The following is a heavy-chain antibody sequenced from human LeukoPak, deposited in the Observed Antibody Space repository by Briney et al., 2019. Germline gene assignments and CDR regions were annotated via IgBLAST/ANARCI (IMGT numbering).Heavy chain of an antibody. CDR3: AGSYYDFWGGYSFDY. J-gene: IGHJ4*02. D-gene: IGHD3-3*01. CDR2: ISSSSSYI. Sequence: GGSLRLSCAASGFTFSSYSMNWVRQAPGKGLEWVSSISSSSSYIYYADSVKGRFTISRDNPKNSLYLQMNSLRAEDTAVYYCAGSYYDFWGGYSFDYWGQGTLVTVSS. V-gene: IGHV3-21*01. CDR1: GFTFSSYS.